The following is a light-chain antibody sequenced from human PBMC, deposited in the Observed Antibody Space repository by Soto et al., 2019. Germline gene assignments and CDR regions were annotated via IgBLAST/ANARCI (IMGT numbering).Light chain of an antibody. J-gene: IGLJ3*02. CDR1: SSNIGSNY. CDR3: AAWDDSLRGRV. CDR2: DDN. Sequence: QSALTQPPSASGTPGQRVTISCSGSSSNIGSNYVYWYQQLPGTAPKLLVFDDNQRPSGVPDRFSDSKSGTSASLAISGLRSEDEADYYCAAWDDSLRGRVFGGGTKLTVL. V-gene: IGLV1-47*02.